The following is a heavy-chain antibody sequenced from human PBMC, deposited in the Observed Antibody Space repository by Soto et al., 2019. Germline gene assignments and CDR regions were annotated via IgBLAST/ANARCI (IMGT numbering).Heavy chain of an antibody. V-gene: IGHV3-43*01. D-gene: IGHD3-10*01. CDR3: AKDHHYGSGSFSNGMDV. CDR1: GFTFDDYT. Sequence: GGSLRLSCAASGFTFDDYTMHWVRQAPGKGLEWVSLISWDGGSTYYADSVKGRFTISRDNSKNSLYLQMNSLRTEDTALYYCAKDHHYGSGSFSNGMDVWGQGTTVTVSS. J-gene: IGHJ6*02. CDR2: ISWDGGST.